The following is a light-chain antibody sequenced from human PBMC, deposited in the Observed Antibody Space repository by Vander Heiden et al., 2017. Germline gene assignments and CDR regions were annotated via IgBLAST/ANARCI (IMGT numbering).Light chain of an antibody. V-gene: IGLV1-40*01. CDR1: SSNIGAGYD. Sequence: QSVLTQPPSVSGAPGQRVIVSCSGSSSNIGAGYDVHWYQPLPGTAPKLLIFDNDNRPSGVPDRVSGSKSGTSASLAITGLQAEDEADYYCQSYDSSLSGWVFGGGTKRTVL. CDR3: QSYDSSLSGWV. CDR2: DND. J-gene: IGLJ3*02.